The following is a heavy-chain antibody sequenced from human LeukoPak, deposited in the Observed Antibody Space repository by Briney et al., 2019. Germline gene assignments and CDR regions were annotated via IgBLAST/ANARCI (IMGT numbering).Heavy chain of an antibody. V-gene: IGHV3-23*01. J-gene: IGHJ4*02. D-gene: IGHD2-15*01. CDR1: GFTFSSYA. Sequence: GGSLRFSCAASGFTFSSYAMSWVRQAPGKGLEWVSAISGSGGSTYYADSVKGRFTISRDNSKNTLYLQMNSLRAEDTAVYYCAKGSSGGTRNYFDYWGQGTLVTVSS. CDR2: ISGSGGST. CDR3: AKGSSGGTRNYFDY.